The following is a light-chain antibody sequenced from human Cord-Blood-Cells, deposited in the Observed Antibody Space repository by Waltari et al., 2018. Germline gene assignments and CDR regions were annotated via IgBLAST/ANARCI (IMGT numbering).Light chain of an antibody. Sequence: QSALTQPASVSGSPGQSITISCTGTSSDVGSYNLVSWYQQHPGQAPKLMIYEGSKRAAGVSNRFSGSKSGHTASLTISGLQAEDEADYYCCSYAGSSTFYVVFGGGTKLTVL. V-gene: IGLV2-23*03. J-gene: IGLJ2*01. CDR1: SSDVGSYNL. CDR2: EGS. CDR3: CSYAGSSTFYVV.